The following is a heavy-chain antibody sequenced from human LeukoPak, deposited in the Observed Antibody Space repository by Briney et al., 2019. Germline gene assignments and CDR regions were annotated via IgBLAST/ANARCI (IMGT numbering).Heavy chain of an antibody. CDR1: GGSISSYY. J-gene: IGHJ6*03. Sequence: SETLSLTCTVSGGSISSYYWSWIRQPPGKGLEWIGYIYDSGSTNYNPSLKSRVTISVDTSKNQFSLKLSSVTAADTAVYYCARDSTENYYYYYYYMDVWGKGTTVTVSS. D-gene: IGHD1-7*01. CDR2: IYDSGST. V-gene: IGHV4-59*12. CDR3: ARDSTENYYYYYYYMDV.